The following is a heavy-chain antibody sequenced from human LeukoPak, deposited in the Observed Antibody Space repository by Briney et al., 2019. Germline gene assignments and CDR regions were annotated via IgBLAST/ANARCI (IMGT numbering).Heavy chain of an antibody. J-gene: IGHJ4*02. D-gene: IGHD3-10*01. V-gene: IGHV4-59*01. Sequence: SETLSLTCTVSGGSISSYYWSWIRQPPGKGLEWIGYIYYSGSTNYNPSLKSRVTISADTSKNQFSLKLSSVTAADTAVYYCARDTPMEGRLLDYWGQGTLVTVSS. CDR3: ARDTPMEGRLLDY. CDR1: GGSISSYY. CDR2: IYYSGST.